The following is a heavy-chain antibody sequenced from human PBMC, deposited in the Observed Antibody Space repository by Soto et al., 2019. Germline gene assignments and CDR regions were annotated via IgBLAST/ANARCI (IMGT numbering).Heavy chain of an antibody. D-gene: IGHD1-7*01. V-gene: IGHV3-23*01. CDR3: AKDEITGTTGFGMDV. CDR1: GFTFSSYA. CDR2: ISGSGGST. Sequence: VGSLRLSCAASGFTFSSYAMSWVRQAPGKGLEWVSAISGSGGSTYYADSVKGRFTISRDNSKNTLYLQMNSLRAEDTAVYYCAKDEITGTTGFGMDVWGQGTTVTVSS. J-gene: IGHJ6*02.